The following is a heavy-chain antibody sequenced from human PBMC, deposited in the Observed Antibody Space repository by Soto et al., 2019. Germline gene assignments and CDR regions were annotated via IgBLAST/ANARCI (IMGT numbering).Heavy chain of an antibody. V-gene: IGHV3-33*01. D-gene: IGHD5-12*01. J-gene: IGHJ4*02. Sequence: GGSLRLSCAASGFTFSSYGMHWVRQAPGKGLEWVAVIWYDGSNKYYADSVKGRFTISRDNSKNTLYLQMNSLRAEDTAVYYCARDQVGDGGYRIDYWGQGTLVTVSS. CDR2: IWYDGSNK. CDR1: GFTFSSYG. CDR3: ARDQVGDGGYRIDY.